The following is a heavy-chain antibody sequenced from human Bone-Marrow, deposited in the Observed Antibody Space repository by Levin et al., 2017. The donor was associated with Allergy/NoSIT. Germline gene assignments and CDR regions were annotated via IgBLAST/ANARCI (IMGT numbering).Heavy chain of an antibody. V-gene: IGHV3-23*01. D-gene: IGHD1/OR15-1a*01. CDR1: GFTFSSYA. CDR3: AKAFRGTHTYFQH. CDR2: ISGSGGST. Sequence: PGESLKISCAASGFTFSSYAMSWVRQAPGKGLEWVSAISGSGGSTYYADSVKGRFTISRDNSKNTLYLQMNSLRAEDTAVYYCAKAFRGTHTYFQHWGQGTLVTVSS. J-gene: IGHJ1*01.